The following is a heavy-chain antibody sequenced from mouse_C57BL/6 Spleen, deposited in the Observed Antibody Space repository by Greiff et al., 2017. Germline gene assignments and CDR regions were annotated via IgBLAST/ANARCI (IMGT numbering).Heavy chain of an antibody. CDR2: ISDGGSYT. Sequence: DVQLQESGGGLVKPGGSLKLSCAASGFTFSSYAMSWVRPTPEKRLEWVATISDGGSYTYYPDNVKGRFTISRDNAKNNLYLQMRHLKSEDTAMYYCARDLLMGYCDVWGTGTTVTVSS. CDR3: ARDLLMGYCDV. J-gene: IGHJ1*03. D-gene: IGHD1-1*02. CDR1: GFTFSSYA. V-gene: IGHV5-4*01.